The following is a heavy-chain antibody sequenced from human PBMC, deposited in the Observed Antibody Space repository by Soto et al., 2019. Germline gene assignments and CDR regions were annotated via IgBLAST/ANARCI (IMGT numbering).Heavy chain of an antibody. V-gene: IGHV3-48*02. CDR3: ARVIMDG. CDR2: ISSSSSTI. Sequence: GGSLRLSCAASGFPFSSYSMNWVRQAPGKGLEWVSYISSSSSTIYYADSVKGRFTISRENAKHSLYLQIKRLRDEDTAVYYCARVIMDGWGQGTTVTVSS. CDR1: GFPFSSYS. J-gene: IGHJ6*02.